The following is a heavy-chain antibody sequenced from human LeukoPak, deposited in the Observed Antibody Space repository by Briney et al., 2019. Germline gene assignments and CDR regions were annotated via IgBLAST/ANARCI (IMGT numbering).Heavy chain of an antibody. CDR3: ASSGYCSGGNCYLRYWYFDL. CDR1: GFTFKSYA. J-gene: IGHJ2*01. D-gene: IGHD2-15*01. Sequence: HTGGSLRLSCTASGFTFKSYAMSWVRQAPGKGLEWVSSISGSGDTTYYADSVKGRFTISRDNSKSTLYLQMNTLRAEDAAVYYCASSGYCSGGNCYLRYWYFDLWGRGTLVTVSS. CDR2: ISGSGDTT. V-gene: IGHV3-23*01.